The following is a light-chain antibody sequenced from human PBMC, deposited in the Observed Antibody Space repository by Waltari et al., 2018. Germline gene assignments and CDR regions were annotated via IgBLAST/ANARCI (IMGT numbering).Light chain of an antibody. J-gene: IGKJ5*01. CDR1: QGISSY. Sequence: AIRMTQSPSSLSASTGDRVTITCRSRQGISSYFAWYQQKPGKAPKLLIYAASTLQSGVPSRFSGSGSGTDFTLTISCLQSEDFATYYCQQYYSYLSITFGQGTRLEIK. CDR2: AAS. CDR3: QQYYSYLSIT. V-gene: IGKV1-8*01.